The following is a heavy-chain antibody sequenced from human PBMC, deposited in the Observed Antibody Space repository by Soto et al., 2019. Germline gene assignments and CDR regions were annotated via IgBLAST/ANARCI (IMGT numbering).Heavy chain of an antibody. D-gene: IGHD3-3*01. J-gene: IGHJ5*02. CDR1: GGSISSSSYY. CDR3: ARLITIGNWFDP. CDR2: IYYSGST. Sequence: SETLSLTCTVSGGSISSSSYYWGWLRQPPGKGLEWIGSIYYSGSTYYNPSLKSRVTISIDTSKNQFSLKLSSVTAADTAVYYCARLITIGNWFDPWGQGALVTVSS. V-gene: IGHV4-39*01.